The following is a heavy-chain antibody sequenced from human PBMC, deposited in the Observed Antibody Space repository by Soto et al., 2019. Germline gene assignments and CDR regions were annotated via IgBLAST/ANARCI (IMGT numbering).Heavy chain of an antibody. Sequence: QITLNESGPTQVKPRQTLTLTCTFSGFSLTTSGVGVGWIRQSPGKAPEGLALIYWDDDKRYSPSLTSRLTISKDTSTNQVVLTMADLDPADTATYYCAHRVLRTVFGLVTTTAIYFDFWGQGTPVAVSS. D-gene: IGHD3-3*01. V-gene: IGHV2-5*02. CDR1: GFSLTTSGVG. CDR2: IYWDDDK. J-gene: IGHJ4*02. CDR3: AHRVLRTVFGLVTTTAIYFDF.